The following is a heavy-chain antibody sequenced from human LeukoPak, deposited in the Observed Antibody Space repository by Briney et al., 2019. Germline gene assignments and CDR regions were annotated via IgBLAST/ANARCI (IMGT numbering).Heavy chain of an antibody. J-gene: IGHJ5*02. CDR2: ISWNSDNI. CDR1: KFTFNDYT. D-gene: IGHD5-12*01. Sequence: GGSLRLSCAASKFTFNDYTMHWVRQAPGKGLEWVSGISWNSDNIGYADSVRGRFTISRDNAKNSLYLQMNSLKTEDTAVYYCAKDISSDYDDGGWFDPWGQGTLVAVSS. V-gene: IGHV3-9*01. CDR3: AKDISSDYDDGGWFDP.